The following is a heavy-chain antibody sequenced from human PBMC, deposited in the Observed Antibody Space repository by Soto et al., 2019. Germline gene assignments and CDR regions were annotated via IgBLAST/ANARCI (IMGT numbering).Heavy chain of an antibody. CDR2: ISSSSSGI. V-gene: IGHV3-48*03. CDR1: GFTFSNYE. CDR3: ARRRYFDL. J-gene: IGHJ2*01. Sequence: EVQLVESGGELVQPGGSLRVSCTASGFTFSNYEMNWVRQAPGKGLEWVSYISSSSSGIYYTDSVKGRFTISRDNAKNSLYLQMNILRAEDTAVYYCARRRYFDLWGRGTLVTVSS.